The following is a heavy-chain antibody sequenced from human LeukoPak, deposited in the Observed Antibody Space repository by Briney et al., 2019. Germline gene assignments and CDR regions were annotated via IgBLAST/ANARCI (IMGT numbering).Heavy chain of an antibody. CDR3: ARGRPSWYFDY. CDR2: LYSSGGT. J-gene: IGHJ4*02. Sequence: GGSLRLSCAASGFTVSNNYMIWVRQAPGKGLEGVSVLYSSGGTYCADSVKGRFTISRDNSKNTPYLQMNSLRAEDTAVYYCARGRPSWYFDYWGQGTLVTVSS. CDR1: GFTVSNNY. D-gene: IGHD1-1*01. V-gene: IGHV3-66*02.